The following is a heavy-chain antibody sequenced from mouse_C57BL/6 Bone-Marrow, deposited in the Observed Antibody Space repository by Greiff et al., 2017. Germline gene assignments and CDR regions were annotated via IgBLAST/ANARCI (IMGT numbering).Heavy chain of an antibody. CDR2: IYPGDGDT. J-gene: IGHJ2*01. D-gene: IGHD2-12*01. CDR3: ARGTAVVTGYFDD. CDR1: GYAFSSSW. Sequence: VQLQQSGPELVKPGASVKISCKASGYAFSSSWMNWVKQRPGQGLEWIGRIYPGDGDTNYNGKFKGKATLTADKSSSTAYMQLSSLTSEDSAVYFCARGTAVVTGYFDDWGQGTTLTVSS. V-gene: IGHV1-82*01.